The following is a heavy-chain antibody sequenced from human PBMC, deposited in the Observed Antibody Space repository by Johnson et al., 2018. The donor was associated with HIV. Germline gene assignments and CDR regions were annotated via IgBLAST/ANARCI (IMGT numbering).Heavy chain of an antibody. Sequence: QLVESGGGLVKPGGSLRLSCAASGFSFSDYYMTWIRQAPGKGLEFVSYISSSGSIGYADSVKGRFTISRDNAKNSLYLQMNSLRAEDTALYYCARVRFSSSFLDAFDIWGQGTMVTVSS. D-gene: IGHD6-13*01. J-gene: IGHJ3*02. CDR3: ARVRFSSSFLDAFDI. CDR1: GFSFSDYY. V-gene: IGHV3-11*01. CDR2: ISSSGSI.